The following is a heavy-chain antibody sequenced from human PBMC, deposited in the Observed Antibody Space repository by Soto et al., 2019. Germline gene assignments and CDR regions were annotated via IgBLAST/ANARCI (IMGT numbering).Heavy chain of an antibody. D-gene: IGHD3-16*02. J-gene: IGHJ4*02. CDR1: GFTFNNYA. CDR2: ISSNSGSI. Sequence: GGSLRLSCAASGFTFNNYAMNWVRQAPGKGLEWVSSISSNSGSIYYADSVKGRFTISRDNAKNTLYLQMNSLRAEDTALYYCAKGGLALFDYWGQGTLVTVSS. CDR3: AKGGLALFDY. V-gene: IGHV3-9*01.